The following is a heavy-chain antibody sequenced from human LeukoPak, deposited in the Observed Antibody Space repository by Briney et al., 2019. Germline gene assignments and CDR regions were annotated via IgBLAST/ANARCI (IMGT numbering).Heavy chain of an antibody. CDR2: IYYSGNT. V-gene: IGHV4-39*02. CDR1: GGSISSSSYY. CDR3: ARDRSDGSGYYGYYFDY. Sequence: PSETLSLTCSVSGGSISSSSYYWGWIRRPPGKGLEWIGSIYYSGNTYNNPSLKSRVTISVDTSKNQLSLKLTSVTAADTAVYYCARDRSDGSGYYGYYFDYWGQGTLVSVSS. J-gene: IGHJ4*02. D-gene: IGHD3-22*01.